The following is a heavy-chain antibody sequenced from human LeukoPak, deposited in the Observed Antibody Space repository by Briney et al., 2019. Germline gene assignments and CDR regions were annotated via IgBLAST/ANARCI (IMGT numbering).Heavy chain of an antibody. J-gene: IGHJ4*02. Sequence: SVKVSCKASAGTFSSYAISWVRHAPGQGLEWMGRIIPILGIATYAQKFQGRVTMTADKSTSTAYRELSSLRSKDTAVYYCARTGDYEFDYWGQGTLVTVSS. CDR2: IIPILGIA. D-gene: IGHD4-17*01. CDR1: AGTFSSYA. V-gene: IGHV1-69*04. CDR3: ARTGDYEFDY.